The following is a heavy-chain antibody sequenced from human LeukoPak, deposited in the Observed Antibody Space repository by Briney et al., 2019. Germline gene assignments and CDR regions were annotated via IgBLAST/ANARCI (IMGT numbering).Heavy chain of an antibody. D-gene: IGHD5-18*01. V-gene: IGHV1-2*02. J-gene: IGHJ5*02. CDR3: ARDREYSYGYDWFDP. Sequence: GASVKVSCKASGYTSTDYYIHWVRQAPGQGLEGMGWINPNSDGTIYAQKFQGRVTMTRDTSISTAYMELSRLRSDDTAVYYCARDREYSYGYDWFDPWGQGTLVTVSS. CDR2: INPNSDGT. CDR1: GYTSTDYY.